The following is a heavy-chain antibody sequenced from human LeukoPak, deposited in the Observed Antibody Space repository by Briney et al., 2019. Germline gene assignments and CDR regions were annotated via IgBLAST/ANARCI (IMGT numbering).Heavy chain of an antibody. J-gene: IGHJ4*02. Sequence: GGSLRLSCAASGFTFSSYGMHWVRQAPGKGLEWVAFMRYDGSNKYYADSVKGRFTISRDNSKNTLYLQMNSLRAEDTAVYYCAKDHRGGNFGAYYFDYWGQGTLVTVSS. V-gene: IGHV3-30*02. CDR2: MRYDGSNK. CDR3: AKDHRGGNFGAYYFDY. D-gene: IGHD4-23*01. CDR1: GFTFSSYG.